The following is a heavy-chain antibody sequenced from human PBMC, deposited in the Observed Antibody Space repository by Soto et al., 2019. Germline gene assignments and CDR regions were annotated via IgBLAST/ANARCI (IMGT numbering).Heavy chain of an antibody. D-gene: IGHD7-27*01. CDR3: ARDPKTSGGQHWALNCFES. CDR1: GFSFSISP. V-gene: IGHV3-30-3*01. CDR2: ISYDGTNK. J-gene: IGHJ5*01. Sequence: GWSLRLSCAASGFSFSISPMHWVRQAPGKGPEWVALISYDGTNKFYADSVKGRFTISRDNSKSTLYLQVDSLRPEDAAVYYCARDPKTSGGQHWALNCFESWGQGTLVTVSS.